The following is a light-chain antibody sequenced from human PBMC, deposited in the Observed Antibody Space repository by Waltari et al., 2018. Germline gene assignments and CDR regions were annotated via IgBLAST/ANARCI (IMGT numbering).Light chain of an antibody. V-gene: IGKV1-39*01. Sequence: DIQMTQSPSSLSASVGDRFTITCRASQSITIYLNWYQHKPGKAPKLLIYAASSLQGGVPTRFSGSGSGTDFNLTISTLQPEDFATYYCQQSYSALTFGGGTKVEIK. CDR3: QQSYSALT. CDR1: QSITIY. J-gene: IGKJ4*01. CDR2: AAS.